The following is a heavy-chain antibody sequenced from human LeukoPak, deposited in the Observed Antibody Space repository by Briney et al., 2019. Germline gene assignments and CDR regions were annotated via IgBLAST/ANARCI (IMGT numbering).Heavy chain of an antibody. J-gene: IGHJ4*02. CDR3: ARASWGSDPDAVR. D-gene: IGHD3-10*01. Sequence: GGSLRLSSAASGISLRNYAMSCVPEAPARGPEWVSSLRGNDETFYADSVKRRFTFSRDDSRNMAYLQLNNLGVEDTAIYYCARASWGSDPDAVRWGQGTQVTVSS. CDR2: LRGNDET. CDR1: GISLRNYA. V-gene: IGHV3-23*01.